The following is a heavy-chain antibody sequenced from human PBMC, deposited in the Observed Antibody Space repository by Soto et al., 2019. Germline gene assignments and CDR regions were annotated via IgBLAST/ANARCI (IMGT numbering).Heavy chain of an antibody. Sequence: TGAVSGGSIRSSYWSLIRQPPGKGLEWIGYIYYSGSTNYNPSLKSRVTISVDTSKNQFSLKLSSVTAADTAVYYCARDMIGDYFDYWGQGTLVTVSS. V-gene: IGHV4-59*01. CDR3: ARDMIGDYFDY. J-gene: IGHJ4*02. CDR1: GGSIRSSY. D-gene: IGHD3-22*01. CDR2: IYYSGST.